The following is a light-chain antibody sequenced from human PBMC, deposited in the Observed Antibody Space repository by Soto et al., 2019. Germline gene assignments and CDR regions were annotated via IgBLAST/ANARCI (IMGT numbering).Light chain of an antibody. Sequence: EIVLTQSPATLSLSPGEIATLSCRASQSVSSYLAWYQQKPGQAPRLLIYDASNRATGIPARFSGGGSGTDFTLTISSLEPEDFAVYFCQQRGSWPLTFGGGTKVDIK. J-gene: IGKJ4*01. CDR1: QSVSSY. CDR3: QQRGSWPLT. V-gene: IGKV3-11*01. CDR2: DAS.